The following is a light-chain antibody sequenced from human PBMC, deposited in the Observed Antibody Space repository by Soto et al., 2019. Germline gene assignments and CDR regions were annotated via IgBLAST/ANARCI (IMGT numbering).Light chain of an antibody. CDR1: QSISSW. J-gene: IGKJ1*01. CDR2: GAS. Sequence: IRMSQSPSTVSASVGDRVTITCRASQSISSWLAWYQQKSGKAPKLLIYGASSLESGVPSRFSGSGSGTEFTLTISSLQPDDFATYYCQQYNSYWTFGQGTKVDI. CDR3: QQYNSYWT. V-gene: IGKV1-5*01.